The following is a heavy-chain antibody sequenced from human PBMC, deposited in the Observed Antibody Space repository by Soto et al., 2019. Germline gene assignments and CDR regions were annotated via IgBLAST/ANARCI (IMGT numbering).Heavy chain of an antibody. J-gene: IGHJ4*02. V-gene: IGHV2-5*02. CDR2: IYWDDDK. Sequence: QITLKESGPPLVKPTQTLTLTCTFSGFSLSTSGVGVSWIRQPPGKALEWVALIYWDDDKRYSPSLKSRVTIAKDTSKNQVGLTMTNMDPVDTGTYYGARQCYCDGRGYQYYFDYGGQGTLVTVSS. D-gene: IGHD3-22*01. CDR3: ARQCYCDGRGYQYYFDY. CDR1: GFSLSTSGVG.